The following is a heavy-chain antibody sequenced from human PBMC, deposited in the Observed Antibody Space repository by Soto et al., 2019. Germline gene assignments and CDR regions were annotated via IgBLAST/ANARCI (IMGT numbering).Heavy chain of an antibody. CDR1: GGTFNSYS. Sequence: QVQLVQSGAEVKTPGSSVKVSCKASGGTFNSYSIDWVRQAPGQGFAWMGGIIPMSGRPNYAQRFQGRDTFSADKSTNTVYMEVNSLTNEATAVYYCTRRGRQSANWFDPWGQGTLVTVSP. CDR3: TRRGRQSANWFDP. V-gene: IGHV1-69*06. J-gene: IGHJ5*02. CDR2: IIPMSGRP.